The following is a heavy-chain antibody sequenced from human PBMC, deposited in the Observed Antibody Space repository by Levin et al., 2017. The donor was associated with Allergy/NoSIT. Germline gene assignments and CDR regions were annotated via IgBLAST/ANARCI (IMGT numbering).Heavy chain of an antibody. D-gene: IGHD2-2*01. CDR2: ISSSSSYI. V-gene: IGHV3-21*01. J-gene: IGHJ6*02. CDR3: ARDHLGSTSGFKVSEYQLLTYYYYGMDV. Sequence: GGSLRLSCAASGFTFSSYSMNWVRQAPGKGLEWVSSISSSSSYIYYADSVKGRFTISRDNAKNSLYLQMNSLRAEDTAVYYCARDHLGSTSGFKVSEYQLLTYYYYGMDVWGQGTTVTVSS. CDR1: GFTFSSYS.